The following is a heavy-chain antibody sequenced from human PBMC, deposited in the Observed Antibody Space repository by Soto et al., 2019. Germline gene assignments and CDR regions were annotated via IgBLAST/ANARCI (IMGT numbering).Heavy chain of an antibody. CDR2: IYYGGAT. CDR1: VEPMTGGYY. CDR3: ARGWYYFDV. V-gene: IGHV4-38-2*01. J-gene: IGHJ4*02. D-gene: IGHD2-15*01. Sequence: SEPLSLTCDVSVEPMTGGYYWGWIRQSPGKGLECIGSIYYGGATYYSPSLRSRLAISIDTSKNQFSLRLSSVAAADTALYYCARGWYYFDVWGQGSLVTVSS.